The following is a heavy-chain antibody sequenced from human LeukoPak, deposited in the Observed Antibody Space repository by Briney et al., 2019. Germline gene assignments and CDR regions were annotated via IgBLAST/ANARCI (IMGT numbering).Heavy chain of an antibody. CDR1: GFTFSSYS. Sequence: AGGSLRLSCAASGFTFSSYSMNWVRQAPGKGLEWVSSISSSSSYIYYADSVKGRFTISRDNAKNSLYLQMNSPRAEDTAVYYCARERVIAAEFDWLGGFSDYWGQGTLVTVSS. J-gene: IGHJ4*02. V-gene: IGHV3-21*01. D-gene: IGHD3-9*01. CDR2: ISSSSSYI. CDR3: ARERVIAAEFDWLGGFSDY.